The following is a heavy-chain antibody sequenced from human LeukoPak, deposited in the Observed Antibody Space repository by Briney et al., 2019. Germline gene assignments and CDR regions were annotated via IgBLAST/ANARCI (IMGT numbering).Heavy chain of an antibody. CDR2: IIPIFGTA. Sequence: ASVKVSCKASGGTSSSYAISWVRQAPGQGLEWMGGIIPIFGTANYAQKFRGRVTITADESTSTAYMELSSLRSEATAVYYCARKPLRSEGWFDPWGQGTLVTVSS. V-gene: IGHV1-69*13. D-gene: IGHD3-16*01. CDR1: GGTSSSYA. J-gene: IGHJ5*02. CDR3: ARKPLRSEGWFDP.